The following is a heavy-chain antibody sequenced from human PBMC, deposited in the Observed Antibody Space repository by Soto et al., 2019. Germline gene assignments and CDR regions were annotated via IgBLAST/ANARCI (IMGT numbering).Heavy chain of an antibody. V-gene: IGHV3-48*02. CDR1: GFTLRSYS. Sequence: PGGSLRLSCEASGFTLRSYSMNWARQAPGQGLEWVSYISSSSTTIYYADSVKGRFTISRDNAKNSLYLQMNSLRDEDTAVYYCARDNPRSPGWDVWGQGTTVTVSS. J-gene: IGHJ6*02. CDR3: ARDNPRSPGWDV. CDR2: ISSSSTTI.